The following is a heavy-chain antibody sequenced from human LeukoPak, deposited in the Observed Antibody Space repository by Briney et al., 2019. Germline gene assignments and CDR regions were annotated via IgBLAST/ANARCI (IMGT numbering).Heavy chain of an antibody. CDR2: IYYSGST. CDR3: ARDGDSSGYLKTDY. Sequence: SETLSPTCTVSGGSISSGDYYWSWIRQPPGKGLEWIGYIYYSGSTYYNPSLKSRVTISVDTSKNQFSLKLSSVTAADTAVYYCARDGDSSGYLKTDYWGQGTLVTVSS. CDR1: GGSISSGDYY. V-gene: IGHV4-30-4*01. D-gene: IGHD3-22*01. J-gene: IGHJ4*02.